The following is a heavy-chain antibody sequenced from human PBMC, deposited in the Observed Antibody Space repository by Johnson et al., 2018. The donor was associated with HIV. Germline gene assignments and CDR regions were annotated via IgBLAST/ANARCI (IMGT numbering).Heavy chain of an antibody. V-gene: IGHV3-30*02. CDR3: AKEGHYYDDYHAFDI. Sequence: QVQLVESGGGVVQPGGSLRLSCAASGFTFSSYGMHWVRQAPGKGLEWVAFIRYDGSNKDYIDSVRGRFTISRDNSKNTLYLQMNSLRAEDTAVYYCAKEGHYYDDYHAFDIWGQGTMVTVSS. D-gene: IGHD3-16*01. J-gene: IGHJ3*02. CDR2: IRYDGSNK. CDR1: GFTFSSYG.